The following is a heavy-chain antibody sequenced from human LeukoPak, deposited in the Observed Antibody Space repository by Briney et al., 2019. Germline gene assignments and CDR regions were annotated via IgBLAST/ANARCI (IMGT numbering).Heavy chain of an antibody. V-gene: IGHV4-4*02. J-gene: IGHJ3*02. CDR1: GGSISSSKW. CDR2: IYHSGST. D-gene: IGHD5-18*01. Sequence: SETLSLTCAVSGGSISSSKWWSWVRQPPGKGLEWIGEIYHSGSTNYNPSLKSRVTISVDKSKNQFSLKLSSVTAADTAVYYCARREGGYHDVFDIWGQGTMVTVSS. CDR3: ARREGGYHDVFDI.